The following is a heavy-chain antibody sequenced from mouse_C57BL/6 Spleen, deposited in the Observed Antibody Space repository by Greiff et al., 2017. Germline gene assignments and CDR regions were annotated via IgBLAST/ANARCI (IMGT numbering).Heavy chain of an antibody. CDR3: ARSKGHYDPSRPGFAY. Sequence: VQLQQSGAELVKPGASVMISCKASGYAFSSYWMNWVKQRPGKGLEWIGQIYPGDGDTIYNGKFKGKATLTADKSSSTAYMQLSSLTSEDSAVYFCARSKGHYDPSRPGFAYWGQGTLVTVSA. V-gene: IGHV1-80*01. J-gene: IGHJ3*01. D-gene: IGHD2-4*01. CDR1: GYAFSSYW. CDR2: IYPGDGDT.